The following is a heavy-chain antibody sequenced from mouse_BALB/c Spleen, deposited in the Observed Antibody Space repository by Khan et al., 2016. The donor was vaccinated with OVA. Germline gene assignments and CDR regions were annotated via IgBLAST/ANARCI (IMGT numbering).Heavy chain of an antibody. Sequence: VQRQESGPGLVAPSQSLSITCTVSGFSLTSYGVHWVRQPPGKGLEWLGVIWAGGSTNYNSALMSRLSISKDNSKSQVSLKMNSLQADDTAMYYCDRVEDKWGQGTTLTVSS. CDR2: IWAGGST. CDR1: GFSLTSYG. J-gene: IGHJ2*01. V-gene: IGHV2-9*02. CDR3: DRVEDK.